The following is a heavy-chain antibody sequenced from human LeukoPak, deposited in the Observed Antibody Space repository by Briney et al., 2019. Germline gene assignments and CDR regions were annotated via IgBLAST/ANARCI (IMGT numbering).Heavy chain of an antibody. CDR3: ARGYSSNWLGKFDY. CDR1: GGSISSYY. D-gene: IGHD6-13*01. J-gene: IGHJ4*02. CDR2: IYYSGST. Sequence: SETLSLTCTVSGGSISSYYWSWIRQTPGKGLEWIGYIYYSGSTNYNPSLNSRVTMSVDTSKNQFSLNLNSVTAADTAVYYCARGYSSNWLGKFDYWGQGTLVTVSS. V-gene: IGHV4-59*01.